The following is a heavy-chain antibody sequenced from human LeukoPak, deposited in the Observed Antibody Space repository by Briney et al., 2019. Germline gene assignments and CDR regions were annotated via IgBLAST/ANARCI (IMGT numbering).Heavy chain of an antibody. Sequence: SETLSLTCTVSGGSISSYYWSWIRQPPGKGLEWIGYIYYSGSTNYNPSLKSRVTISVDTSKNQFSLKLSSVTAADTAVYYCARDLDPLWFGESPLGYWGQGTLVTVSS. CDR2: IYYSGST. CDR3: ARDLDPLWFGESPLGY. CDR1: GGSISSYY. J-gene: IGHJ4*02. D-gene: IGHD3-10*01. V-gene: IGHV4-59*01.